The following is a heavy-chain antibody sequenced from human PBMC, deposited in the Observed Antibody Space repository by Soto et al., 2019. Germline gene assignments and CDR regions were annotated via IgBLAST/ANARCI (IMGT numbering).Heavy chain of an antibody. CDR1: GYTFTSYA. J-gene: IGHJ6*02. V-gene: IGHV1-3*01. D-gene: IGHD3-16*01. Sequence: AAVKVSCKGSGYTFTSYAMHWVRQAPGQRLEWMGWINAVNGNTKYSQKFQGRVTITRDTSASTAYMELSSLRSEDTAVYYCARVGGSNYYYYYGRDVGGQGTTVTVSS. CDR3: ARVGGSNYYYYYGRDV. CDR2: INAVNGNT.